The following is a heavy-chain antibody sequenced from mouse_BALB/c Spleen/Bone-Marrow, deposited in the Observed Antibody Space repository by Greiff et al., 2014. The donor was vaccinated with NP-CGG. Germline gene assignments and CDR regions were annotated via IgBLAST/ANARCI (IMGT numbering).Heavy chain of an antibody. J-gene: IGHJ4*01. Sequence: LVESGPELVKPGASVKVSCKASGYSLTDYNMYWVKQSHGKSLEWIGYIDPYNGGNTYNQKSKGKATLTVDKSSSTAFMHLNSLTSEDSAVYYCARGDDYLYYAMDYWGQGTSVTVSS. CDR2: IDPYNGGN. CDR3: ARGDDYLYYAMDY. V-gene: IGHV1S135*01. CDR1: GYSLTDYN. D-gene: IGHD2-4*01.